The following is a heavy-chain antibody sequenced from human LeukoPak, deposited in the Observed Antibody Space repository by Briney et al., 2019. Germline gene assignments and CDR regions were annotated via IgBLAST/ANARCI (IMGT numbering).Heavy chain of an antibody. Sequence: PGGSLRLSCAVPGFTLSDHNMDWVRQAPGKGLEWVGRTTNKAHSYTTEYAASVKGRFTISRDDSQNSLYLQMNSLKTEDTAVYYCARAPSGLDYWGQGILVTVSS. J-gene: IGHJ4*02. D-gene: IGHD2-15*01. CDR2: TTNKAHSYTT. V-gene: IGHV3-72*01. CDR3: ARAPSGLDY. CDR1: GFTLSDHN.